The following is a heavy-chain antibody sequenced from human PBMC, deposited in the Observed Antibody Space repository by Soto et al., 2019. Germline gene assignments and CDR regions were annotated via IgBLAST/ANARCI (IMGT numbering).Heavy chain of an antibody. V-gene: IGHV1-8*01. J-gene: IGHJ4*02. Sequence: QVQLVQSGAEVKKPGASVRISCKSSGYTFTTYDINWVRQAPGQGLEWIGWMNPYSGKTGYARKFRDRLTMTRNASISTAHMELSGLLSEDSALYYCARARGYTTGLDPYYFDSWGQGTLVTVSS. CDR2: MNPYSGKT. CDR1: GYTFTTYD. D-gene: IGHD5-18*01. CDR3: ARARGYTTGLDPYYFDS.